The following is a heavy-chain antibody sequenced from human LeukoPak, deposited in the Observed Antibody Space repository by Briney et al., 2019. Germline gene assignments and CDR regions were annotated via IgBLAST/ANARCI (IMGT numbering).Heavy chain of an antibody. CDR3: AKQLGYCSDGSCYFPY. Sequence: GGSLRLSCAASGFTFSSSAMSWVRQAPGKGLEWVSAISNNGGYTYYADSVQGRFTISRDNSKSTLCLQMNNLRAEDTAVYYCAKQLGYCSDGSCYFPYWGREPWSPSPQ. D-gene: IGHD2-15*01. J-gene: IGHJ4*02. CDR1: GFTFSSSA. V-gene: IGHV3-23*01. CDR2: ISNNGGYT.